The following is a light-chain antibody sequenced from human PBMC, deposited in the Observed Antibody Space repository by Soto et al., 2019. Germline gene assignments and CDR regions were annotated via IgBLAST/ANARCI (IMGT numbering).Light chain of an antibody. CDR1: SGDIGSYNR. CDR3: GSYTNINTCACG. J-gene: IGLJ1*01. Sequence: QSALTQPASVSGSPGQSITISCTGTSGDIGSYNRVSWYQQHPGKAPKLIIYEVTDRPSGVSNRFSGSKSGNTASLTISGLQAEDEAEYYCGSYTNINTCACGFGTGTKATVL. CDR2: EVT. V-gene: IGLV2-14*01.